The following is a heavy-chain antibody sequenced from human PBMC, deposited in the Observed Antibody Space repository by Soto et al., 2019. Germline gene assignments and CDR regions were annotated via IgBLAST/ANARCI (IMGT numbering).Heavy chain of an antibody. Sequence: GSLRLSCAVSGFTFSRYWMSGVRQAPGKGLEWVANIKQDGSEKYYVDSVNGRFTISRDNAKNSLYLQMNSLRAEDTAVYYCARDESYDILTGYYTPQRFDYWGQGSLVTVSS. CDR1: GFTFSRYW. CDR3: ARDESYDILTGYYTPQRFDY. V-gene: IGHV3-7*01. CDR2: IKQDGSEK. J-gene: IGHJ4*02. D-gene: IGHD3-9*01.